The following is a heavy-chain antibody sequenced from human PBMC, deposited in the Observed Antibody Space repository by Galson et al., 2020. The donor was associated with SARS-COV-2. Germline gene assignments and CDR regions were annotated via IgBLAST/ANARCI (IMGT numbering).Heavy chain of an antibody. CDR2: ISWNSGSI. D-gene: IGHD6-19*01. CDR1: GFTFDDYA. J-gene: IGHJ4*02. V-gene: IGHV3-9*01. Sequence: SLKISCAASGFTFDDYAMHWVRPAPGKGLEWVSGISWNSGSIGYAASVKGRFTISRDNAKNSLYLQMNSLRAEDTALYYCAKDSGPIAVVLGGLDYWGQGTLVTVSS. CDR3: AKDSGPIAVVLGGLDY.